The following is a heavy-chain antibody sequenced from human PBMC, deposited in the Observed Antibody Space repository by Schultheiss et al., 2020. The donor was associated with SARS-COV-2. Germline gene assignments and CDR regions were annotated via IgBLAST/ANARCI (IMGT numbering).Heavy chain of an antibody. D-gene: IGHD2-15*01. V-gene: IGHV3-9*01. CDR1: GFTFDDYA. CDR3: ARDYCSGGSCYPGFDY. J-gene: IGHJ4*02. Sequence: GGSLRLSCAASGFTFDDYAMHWVRQAPGKGLEWVSGISWNSGSIGYADSVKGRFTISRDNAKNSLYLQMNSLRADDTAVYYCARDYCSGGSCYPGFDYWGQGTLVTVSS. CDR2: ISWNSGSI.